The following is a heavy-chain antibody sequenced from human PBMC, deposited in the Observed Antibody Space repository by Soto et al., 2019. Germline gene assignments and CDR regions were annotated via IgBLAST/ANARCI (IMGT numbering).Heavy chain of an antibody. CDR3: ARQGSSSSRDFDY. V-gene: IGHV4-39*01. J-gene: IGHJ4*02. CDR1: GGSISSSSYY. CDR2: IYYSGST. Sequence: QLQLQESGPGLVKPSETLSLTCTVSGGSISSSSYYWGWIRQPPGKGLEWIGSIYYSGSTYYNPSLKSRVPISVDTSKNQFSLKLSSVTAADTAVYYCARQGSSSSRDFDYWGQGTLVTVSS. D-gene: IGHD6-6*01.